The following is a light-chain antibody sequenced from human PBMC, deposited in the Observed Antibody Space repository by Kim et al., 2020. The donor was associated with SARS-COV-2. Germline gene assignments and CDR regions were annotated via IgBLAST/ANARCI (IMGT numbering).Light chain of an antibody. CDR1: ALPKQY. Sequence: SYELTQPPSVSVSPGHTARITCSGDALPKQYAYWYRQKPGQAPVVVIYKDIERPSEIPERFSASSSGTTVTLTITGVQAEDEADYYCQSADSSGTYVLFVGGTQLTVL. J-gene: IGLJ2*01. CDR3: QSADSSGTYVL. CDR2: KDI. V-gene: IGLV3-25*03.